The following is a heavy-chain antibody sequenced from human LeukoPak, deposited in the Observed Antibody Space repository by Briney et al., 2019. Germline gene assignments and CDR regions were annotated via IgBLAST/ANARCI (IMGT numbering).Heavy chain of an antibody. Sequence: GGSLRLSCAASGFTFSSYSMNWVRQAPGKGLEWVSSISSSSSYIYYADSVRGRFTISRDNAKNSLYLQMNSLRAEDTAVYYCARDYSGSYYTAFDIWGQGTMVTVSS. CDR3: ARDYSGSYYTAFDI. CDR1: GFTFSSYS. V-gene: IGHV3-21*01. D-gene: IGHD1-26*01. J-gene: IGHJ3*02. CDR2: ISSSSSYI.